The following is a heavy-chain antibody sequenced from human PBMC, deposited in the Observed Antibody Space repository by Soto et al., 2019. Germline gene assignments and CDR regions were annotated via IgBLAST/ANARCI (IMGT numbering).Heavy chain of an antibody. J-gene: IGHJ3*02. D-gene: IGHD3-3*01. V-gene: IGHV1-2*02. CDR1: GYPVTAYY. Sequence: QLHLVQSGAVVKKPGASVTVSCSASGYPVTAYYMHWVRQAPGRGLEWMGGINPATGAAKYTQTFQGRGTMTRDTSTSTVFMELSGLTSEDTAVFYCARGGGVGVAGSAAFDMWGQGTVVNVSS. CDR2: INPATGAA. CDR3: ARGGGVGVAGSAAFDM.